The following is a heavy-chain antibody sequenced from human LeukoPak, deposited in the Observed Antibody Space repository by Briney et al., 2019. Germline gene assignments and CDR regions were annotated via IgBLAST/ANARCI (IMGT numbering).Heavy chain of an antibody. J-gene: IGHJ6*03. CDR3: ARDPYSGSYGDYYYYYMDV. CDR2: ITSTSSYI. CDR1: GFTFNTYT. D-gene: IGHD1-26*01. Sequence: GSLRLSCAASGFTFNTYTMNWVRQAPGKGLEWVSSITSTSSYIYYADSVKGRFTISRDNAENSLYLQMNSLRAEDTAVYYCARDPYSGSYGDYYYYYMDVWGKGTTVTISS. V-gene: IGHV3-21*01.